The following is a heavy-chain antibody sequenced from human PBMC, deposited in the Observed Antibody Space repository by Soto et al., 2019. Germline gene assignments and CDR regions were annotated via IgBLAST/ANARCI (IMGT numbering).Heavy chain of an antibody. V-gene: IGHV3-23*01. Sequence: EVQLLESGGGLVQPGGSLRLSCAASGFTFSTYSMNWVRQAPGKGLEWVAAINGNGGSTYYADSVKGRFTISRDNSKNTVYLQMNSLRAEDTAVYYCARAEYSSGSSAWFDHWGQGTLVTVSS. CDR3: ARAEYSSGSSAWFDH. CDR2: INGNGGST. D-gene: IGHD5-18*01. CDR1: GFTFSTYS. J-gene: IGHJ5*02.